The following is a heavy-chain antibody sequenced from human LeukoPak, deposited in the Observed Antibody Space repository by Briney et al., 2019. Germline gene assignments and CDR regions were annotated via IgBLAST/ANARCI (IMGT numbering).Heavy chain of an antibody. D-gene: IGHD2-15*01. CDR2: VSFGGGT. J-gene: IGHJ3*02. Sequence: SETLSLTCTVSGGSISTAYWSWIRQPPGKGLDWIGYVSFGGGTNYNPSLKSRVITSADTSKNQFSLNLTSVTAADTAVYYCVRASVESGGAFDIWGQGTMVTVSS. CDR1: GGSISTAY. CDR3: VRASVESGGAFDI. V-gene: IGHV4-59*01.